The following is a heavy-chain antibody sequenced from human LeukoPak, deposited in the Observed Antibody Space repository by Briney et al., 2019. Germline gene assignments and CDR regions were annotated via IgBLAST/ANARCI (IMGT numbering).Heavy chain of an antibody. CDR2: IYPGDSDT. D-gene: IGHD1-26*01. V-gene: IGHV5-51*01. CDR3: ARHRQWELHFVDY. CDR1: GYSFTSYW. Sequence: GESLKISXKGSGYSFTSYWIGWVRQRPGKGLEWTGIIYPGDSDTRYSPSFQGQVTISADKSISTAYLQWSSLKASDTAMYYCARHRQWELHFVDYWGQGTLVTVSS. J-gene: IGHJ4*02.